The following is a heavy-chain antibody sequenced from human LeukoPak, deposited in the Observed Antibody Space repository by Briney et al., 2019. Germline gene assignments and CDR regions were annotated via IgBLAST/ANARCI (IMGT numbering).Heavy chain of an antibody. CDR2: IYSGGST. V-gene: IGHV3-53*01. J-gene: IGHJ4*02. D-gene: IGHD6-19*01. CDR3: ARADKVGYSSGWYAD. CDR1: GFTVSSNY. Sequence: GGSLRLSCAVSGFTVSSNYMSWVRQPPGKGLEWVSVIYSGGSTYYADSVKGRFTISRHDSRDTLYLQMNSLRAEDTAVYYCARADKVGYSSGWYADWGQGTLVTVSS.